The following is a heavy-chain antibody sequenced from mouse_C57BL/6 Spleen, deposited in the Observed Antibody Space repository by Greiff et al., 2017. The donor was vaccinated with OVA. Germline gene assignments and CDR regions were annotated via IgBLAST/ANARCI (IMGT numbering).Heavy chain of an antibody. CDR1: GYTFTSYW. Sequence: QVQLQQPGPELVKPGASVKLSCKASGYTFTSYWMHWVKQRPGQGLEWIGNINTSNGGTNYNEKFKSKATLTVDKSSSTAYMQLSSLTSEDSAVDYCARSQTTEGMDDWGQGTSVSGSS. V-gene: IGHV1-53*01. J-gene: IGHJ4*01. D-gene: IGHD3-2*02. CDR2: INTSNGGT. CDR3: ARSQTTEGMDD.